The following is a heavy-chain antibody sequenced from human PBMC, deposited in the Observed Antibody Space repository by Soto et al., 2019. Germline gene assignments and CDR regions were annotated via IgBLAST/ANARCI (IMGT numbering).Heavy chain of an antibody. CDR2: KYYTGTS. D-gene: IGHD6-13*01. J-gene: IGHJ5*01. CDR3: ARHRDSGYSSSWFES. CDR1: GDSISSSTYW. V-gene: IGHV4-39*01. Sequence: QLQLQESGPGLVNPSETLSLTCSVYGDSISSSTYWWGWLRQPPGKGLMRIGSKYYTGTSHYNPSLNSRVTISVDMYHNQFSLKVTSVSAADPAFYYCARHRDSGYSSSWFESWGQGTLVIVSS.